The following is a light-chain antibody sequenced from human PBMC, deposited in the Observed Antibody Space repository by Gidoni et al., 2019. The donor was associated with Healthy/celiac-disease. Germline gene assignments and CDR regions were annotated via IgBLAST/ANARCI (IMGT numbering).Light chain of an antibody. CDR3: CSHAGSYTLV. J-gene: IGLJ2*01. CDR1: SSDVGGYNY. CDR2: DVS. Sequence: QSALTQPRSVSGSPGQSVTISCTGTSSDVGGYNYVSWYQQHPGKVPKLMIYDVSKRPSGVPDRFSGSKSGNTASLTISGLQAEDEADYYCCSHAGSYTLVFGGGTKLTVL. V-gene: IGLV2-11*01.